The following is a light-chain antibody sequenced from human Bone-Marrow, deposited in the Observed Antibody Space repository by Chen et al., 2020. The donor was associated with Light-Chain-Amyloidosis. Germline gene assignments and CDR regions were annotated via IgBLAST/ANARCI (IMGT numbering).Light chain of an antibody. V-gene: IGLV3-25*03. CDR2: RDI. CDR1: DLPTKY. J-gene: IGLJ2*01. CDR3: QSADSSGTYEVI. Sequence: SYELTQPPSVSVSPGQTARITCSGDDLPTKYAYWYQQKPGQAPVLVIRRDIERPSGISDRFSGSSSGTTATLTISGGQAEDEADYRCQSADSSGTYEVIFGGGTKLTVL.